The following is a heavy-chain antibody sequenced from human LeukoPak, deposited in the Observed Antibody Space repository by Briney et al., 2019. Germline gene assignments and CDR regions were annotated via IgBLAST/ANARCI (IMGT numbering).Heavy chain of an antibody. J-gene: IGHJ6*04. D-gene: IGHD1-26*01. Sequence: ASVKVSCKASGYTFTSYGISWVRQAPGQGLEWMGWISAYNGNTNYAQKFQGRVTMTEDTSTDTAYMELSSLRSEDTAVYYCATGPAQGRVGATSHLGVWGKGTTVTVSS. CDR2: ISAYNGNT. CDR1: GYTFTSYG. CDR3: ATGPAQGRVGATSHLGV. V-gene: IGHV1-18*01.